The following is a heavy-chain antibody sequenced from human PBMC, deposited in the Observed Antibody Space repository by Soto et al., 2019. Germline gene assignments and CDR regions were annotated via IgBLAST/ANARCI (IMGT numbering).Heavy chain of an antibody. CDR2: IRVRNSDT. CDR1: GYIFTNND. V-gene: IGHV1-18*01. J-gene: IGHJ4*02. Sequence: ASVKVSCKASGYIFTNNDITWVRQAPGQGLEWMGWIRVRNSDTCYAPKFRGRVTMTRDTSTTTAYIELRSLRSDDTAVYYCARESPTMVDGVIGPGDYWGQGTLVTVSS. D-gene: IGHD3-10*01. CDR3: ARESPTMVDGVIGPGDY.